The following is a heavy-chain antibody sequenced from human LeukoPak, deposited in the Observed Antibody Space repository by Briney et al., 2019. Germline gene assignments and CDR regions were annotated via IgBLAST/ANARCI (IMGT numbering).Heavy chain of an antibody. D-gene: IGHD3-9*01. V-gene: IGHV3-33*07. CDR2: IWFDGSNK. CDR3: ASDILTGYTETNY. CDR1: GFNFSSYG. J-gene: IGHJ4*02. Sequence: GGSLRLSCAASGFNFSSYGMYWVRQAPGKGLEWVSVIWFDGSNKYYADSVKGRFTISRDNSKNTLYLQMNSLRAKDTAVYYCASDILTGYTETNYWGQGTLVTVSS.